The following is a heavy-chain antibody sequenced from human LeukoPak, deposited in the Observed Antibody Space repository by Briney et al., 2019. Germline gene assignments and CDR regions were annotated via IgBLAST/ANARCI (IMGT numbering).Heavy chain of an antibody. CDR2: IYYSGST. Sequence: SETLSLTCTVSGGSISSSSYYWGWIRQPPGKGLEWIGSIYYSGSTYYNPSLKSRVTMSLDTSKNQFSLKLTSATAADTAVYSCARVYYYYYYMDVWGKGTTVTISS. J-gene: IGHJ6*03. CDR3: ARVYYYYYYMDV. V-gene: IGHV4-39*01. CDR1: GGSISSSSYY.